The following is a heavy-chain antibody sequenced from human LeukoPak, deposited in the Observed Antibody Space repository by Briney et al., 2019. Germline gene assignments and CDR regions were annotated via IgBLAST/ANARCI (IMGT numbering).Heavy chain of an antibody. CDR1: GGSIRDSAYY. V-gene: IGHV4-39*01. D-gene: IGHD2-2*01. CDR3: VRHGGTSSLISYSWFDP. CDR2: IYNSGVT. Sequence: SETLSLTCTVSGGSIRDSAYYWGWIRQPPGKGLDWIASIYNSGVTYFHPALGSRASIFLDTSNNQFSLELTSVTAADTAVYYCVRHGGTSSLISYSWFDPWGQGILVTVPS. J-gene: IGHJ5*02.